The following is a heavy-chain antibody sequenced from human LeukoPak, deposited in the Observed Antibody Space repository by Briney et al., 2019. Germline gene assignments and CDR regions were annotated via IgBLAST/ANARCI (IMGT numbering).Heavy chain of an antibody. CDR1: GGSISSHY. J-gene: IGHJ4*02. CDR3: ARGSGHWGFDS. D-gene: IGHD3-10*01. Sequence: SETVSLTCTVSGGSISSHYWSWIRQPPGKTLEWIGYIYYSGSTNYNPSLRSRVTISVDSSKNQFSLKLSSVTAADTAVYYCARGSGHWGFDSWGQGTLFSLSS. V-gene: IGHV4-59*11. CDR2: IYYSGST.